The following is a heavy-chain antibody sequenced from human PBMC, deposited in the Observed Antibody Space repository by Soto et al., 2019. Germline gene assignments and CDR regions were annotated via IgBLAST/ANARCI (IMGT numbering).Heavy chain of an antibody. CDR1: GFSLSTTGVG. J-gene: IGHJ6*02. CDR2: IYWDDDK. D-gene: IGHD2-21*02. Sequence: QITLKESGPTLVKPTQTLTLTCTFSGFSLSTTGVGVGWIRQPPGKALEWLALIYWDDDKRYNPSLNSRLTINNDTPKNQEVITPTNMDPIHTSTFYCVHSRCRGDCIQYYSSHSYYGLNVCGHGTTVTVSS. CDR3: VHSRCRGDCIQYYSSHSYYGLNV. V-gene: IGHV2-5*02.